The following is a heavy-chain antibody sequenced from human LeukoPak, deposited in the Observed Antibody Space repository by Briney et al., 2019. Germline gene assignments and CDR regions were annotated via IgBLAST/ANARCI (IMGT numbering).Heavy chain of an antibody. CDR1: GGSFSGYY. J-gene: IGHJ4*02. CDR3: AGMTPRPSKGRGVIPGGFDY. Sequence: SETLSLTCAVYGGSFSGYYWSWIRQPPGKGLEGIGEINHSGSTNYNPSLTSRVTISVDTSKNKFSLKLSSVPAADTAVYYCAGMTPRPSKGRGVIPGGFDYWGQGTLVTVSS. D-gene: IGHD3-10*01. CDR2: INHSGST. V-gene: IGHV4-34*01.